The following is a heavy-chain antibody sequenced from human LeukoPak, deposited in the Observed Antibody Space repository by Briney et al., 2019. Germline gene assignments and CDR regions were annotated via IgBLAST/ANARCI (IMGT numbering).Heavy chain of an antibody. CDR2: IYSGGST. V-gene: IGHV3-53*01. J-gene: IGHJ4*02. CDR1: GFTVSSNY. CDR3: ARNLYYYDSSGYYYY. Sequence: GGSLRLSCAASGFTVSSNYMSWVRQAPGKGLEWVSVIYSGGSTYYADSVKGRFTISRDNSKNTLYLQMNSLRAEDTAVYYCARNLYYYDSSGYYYYWGQGTLVTVSS. D-gene: IGHD3-22*01.